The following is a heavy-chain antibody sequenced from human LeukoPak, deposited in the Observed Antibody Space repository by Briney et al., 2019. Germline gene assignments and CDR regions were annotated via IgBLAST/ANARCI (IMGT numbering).Heavy chain of an antibody. CDR2: ISGSGGST. V-gene: IGHV3-23*01. CDR3: AKGTRVVPAAYTLYFDY. D-gene: IGHD2-2*01. Sequence: PGGSLRLSCAASGFTFSSYAMSWVRQAPGKGLEWVSAISGSGGSTYYADSVKGRFTISRDNSKNTLYLQMNSLRAEDTAVYYCAKGTRVVPAAYTLYFDYWGQGTLVTVSS. J-gene: IGHJ4*02. CDR1: GFTFSSYA.